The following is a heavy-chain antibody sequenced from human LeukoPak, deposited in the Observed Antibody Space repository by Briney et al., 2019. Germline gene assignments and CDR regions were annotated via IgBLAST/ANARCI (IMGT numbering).Heavy chain of an antibody. CDR3: AKGSRGTSPYFFDY. V-gene: IGHV3-23*01. CDR2: ISTSTTGT. Sequence: GGSLRLSCAASGFAFNNYVMASVRQTPDTGLEWVSAISTSTTGTYYADSVKGRFTISRDNSKNTLSLQMNSLRAEDTAEYYCAKGSRGTSPYFFDYWGQGSLVTVSS. CDR1: GFAFNNYV. J-gene: IGHJ4*02. D-gene: IGHD3-10*01.